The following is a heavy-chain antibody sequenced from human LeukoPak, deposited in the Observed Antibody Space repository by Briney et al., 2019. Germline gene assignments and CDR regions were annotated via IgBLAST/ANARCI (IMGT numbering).Heavy chain of an antibody. CDR2: SKNKPNSYNT. V-gene: IGHV3-72*01. J-gene: IGHJ4*02. CDR1: GFTFNGYY. Sequence: GGSLRLSCAASGFTFNGYYMDWVRQAPGKGLEWVGRSKNKPNSYNTEYAASVQGRFTISRDASKNSLSLQMNSLKVEDTAVYYCAREGASPPYFERPYYFDFWGRGTLVTVSS. D-gene: IGHD1-1*01. CDR3: AREGASPPYFERPYYFDF.